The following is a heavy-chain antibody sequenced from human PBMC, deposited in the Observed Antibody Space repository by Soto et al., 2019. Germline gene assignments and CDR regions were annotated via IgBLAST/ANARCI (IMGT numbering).Heavy chain of an antibody. CDR2: ISYDGSNK. D-gene: IGHD1-26*01. CDR1: GFTFSSYA. J-gene: IGHJ4*02. V-gene: IGHV3-30-3*01. Sequence: QVQLVESGGGVVQPGRSRRLSCAASGFTFSSYAMHWVRQAPGKGLEWVAVISYDGSNKYYADSVKGRFTISRDNSKNTLYLQMNSLRAEDTAVYYCARDTQEWELTYLDYWGQGTLVTVSS. CDR3: ARDTQEWELTYLDY.